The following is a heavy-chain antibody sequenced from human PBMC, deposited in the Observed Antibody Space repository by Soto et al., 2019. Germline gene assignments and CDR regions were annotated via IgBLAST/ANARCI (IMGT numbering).Heavy chain of an antibody. CDR3: AHSASYTSTCFYFDQ. CDR1: GFSLTTSGVG. D-gene: IGHD6-13*01. J-gene: IGHJ4*02. Sequence: SGPTLVNPTHTLTLTCTLSGFSLTTSGVGVGWIRQPPGKALEWLALIYWNDVKRYSTSLKSRLTITRDTTKNPLVLTVTNINPVDTATDSCAHSASYTSTCFYFDQWGQRTLVTVSS. V-gene: IGHV2-5*01. CDR2: IYWNDVK.